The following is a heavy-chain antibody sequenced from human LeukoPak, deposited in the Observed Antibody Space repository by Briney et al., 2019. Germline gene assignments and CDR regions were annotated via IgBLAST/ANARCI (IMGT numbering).Heavy chain of an antibody. D-gene: IGHD2-15*01. V-gene: IGHV4-59*12. CDR2: IYYSGST. CDR3: AREKYCSGGSCYSGGWFDP. CDR1: GGSISSYY. J-gene: IGHJ5*02. Sequence: SETLSLTCTVSGGSISSYYWSWIRQPPGKGLEWIGYIYYSGSTYYNPSLKSRVTISVDTSKNQFSLKLSSVTAADTAVYYCAREKYCSGGSCYSGGWFDPWGQGTLVTVSS.